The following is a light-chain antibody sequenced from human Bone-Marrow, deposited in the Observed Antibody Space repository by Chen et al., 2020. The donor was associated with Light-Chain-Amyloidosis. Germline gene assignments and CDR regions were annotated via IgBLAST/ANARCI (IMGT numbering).Light chain of an antibody. V-gene: IGLV2-14*01. Sequence: QSALTQPASVSGSPVQSITISCTGTSGDVGTYNYVSWYQQHPGKAPKVMIYAVSNRPSGVSIRFSGSKSGNTASLTISGLQAEDEADYYCSSFTSSSSYVFGPGTKVTVL. CDR2: AVS. CDR1: SGDVGTYNY. CDR3: SSFTSSSSYV. J-gene: IGLJ1*01.